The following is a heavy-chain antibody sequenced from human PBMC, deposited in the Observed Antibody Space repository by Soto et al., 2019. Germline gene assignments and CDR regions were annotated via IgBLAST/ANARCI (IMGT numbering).Heavy chain of an antibody. Sequence: GGSLRLSCAASGFTFSSYEMNWVRQAPGKGLEWVSYISSSGSTIYYADSVKGRFTISRDNAKNSLYLQMNSLRAEDTAVYYCARESVGIAARYGMDVWGQGTTVTVSS. CDR3: ARESVGIAARYGMDV. J-gene: IGHJ6*02. CDR1: GFTFSSYE. D-gene: IGHD6-6*01. CDR2: ISSSGSTI. V-gene: IGHV3-48*03.